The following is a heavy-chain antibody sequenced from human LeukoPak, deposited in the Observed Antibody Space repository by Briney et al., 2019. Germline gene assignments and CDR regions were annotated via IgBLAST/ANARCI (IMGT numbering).Heavy chain of an antibody. Sequence: GGSLRLSCAASGSTFSRYAMHWVRQAPGKGLEWMAVISYDGNQNYYADSVKGRFTISRDSSKSTLYLQMNSLRVDDTAVYYCARDESLDYWGQGTLVTVSS. V-gene: IGHV3-30*01. CDR3: ARDESLDY. CDR2: ISYDGNQN. CDR1: GSTFSRYA. J-gene: IGHJ4*02.